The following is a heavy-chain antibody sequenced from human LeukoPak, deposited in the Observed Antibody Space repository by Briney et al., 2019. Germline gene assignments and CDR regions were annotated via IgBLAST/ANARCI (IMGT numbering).Heavy chain of an antibody. J-gene: IGHJ4*02. D-gene: IGHD3-3*01. Sequence: PSQTLSLTCTVSGGSISSGDYYWSWIRQPPGKGLEWIGYIYYSGSTYYNPSLKSRVTISVDTSKNQFSLKLSSLTAADTAVYYCARHPPFGVDSYCDSWGQGTLVTVSS. CDR1: GGSISSGDYY. CDR2: IYYSGST. V-gene: IGHV4-30-4*01. CDR3: ARHPPFGVDSYCDS.